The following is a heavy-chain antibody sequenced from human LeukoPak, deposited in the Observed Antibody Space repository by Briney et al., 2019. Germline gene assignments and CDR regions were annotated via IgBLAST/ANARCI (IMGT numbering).Heavy chain of an antibody. V-gene: IGHV4-61*02. CDR1: GGSISSGSYY. D-gene: IGHD5-18*01. Sequence: SETLSLTCTVSGGSISSGSYYWSWIRQPAGKGLEWIGRIYTSGSTSYNPSLKSRVPISVDTSKNQFSLKLSSVTAADTAVYYCARVDTTMNYFDYSGHGDLVTVSS. CDR3: ARVDTTMNYFDY. J-gene: IGHJ4*01. CDR2: IYTSGST.